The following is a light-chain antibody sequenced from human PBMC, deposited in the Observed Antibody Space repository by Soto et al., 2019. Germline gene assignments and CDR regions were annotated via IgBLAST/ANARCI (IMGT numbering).Light chain of an antibody. CDR2: GAS. CDR1: QSVSSN. Sequence: EIVMTQSPATLSVSPGEGATLSCRASQSVSSNLAWYQQKPGQAPRLLIYGASTRATGVPARFSGSGSGTEITITISSLQSDYFAVYHCQQYDHWWTFGQGTRVEVK. CDR3: QQYDHWWT. J-gene: IGKJ1*01. V-gene: IGKV3-15*01.